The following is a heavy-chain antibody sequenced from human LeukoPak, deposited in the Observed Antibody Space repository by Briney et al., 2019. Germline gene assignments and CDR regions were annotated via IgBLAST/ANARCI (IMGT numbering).Heavy chain of an antibody. J-gene: IGHJ6*03. CDR3: AKDGDYNYYYYYMDV. D-gene: IGHD4-17*01. CDR1: GFTFSNYG. V-gene: IGHV3-23*01. Sequence: PGGSLRLSCAASGFTFSNYGMSWVRQAPGKGLEWVSTISGSGGNTYYADSVKGRFTISRDNSKNTLYLQMNSLRAEDTAVYYCAKDGDYNYYYYYMDVWGKGTTVTISS. CDR2: ISGSGGNT.